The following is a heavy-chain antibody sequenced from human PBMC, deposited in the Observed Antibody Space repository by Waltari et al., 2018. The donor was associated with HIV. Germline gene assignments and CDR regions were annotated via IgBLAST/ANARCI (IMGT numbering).Heavy chain of an antibody. CDR1: GYPISSGYY. V-gene: IGHV4-38-2*01. CDR2: IHPSGST. CDR3: AGEVGYCSGGTCYSGGFDP. Sequence: QVQLQESGPGLVKPSETLSLTCAVSGYPISSGYYWGWIRQPPGKGLEWIGSIHPSGSTYYNPSLKSRVTLSVDTSKNHFSRKLNAVTAADKAVYYCAGEVGYCSGGTCYSGGFDPWGQGTLVTVSS. J-gene: IGHJ5*02. D-gene: IGHD2-15*01.